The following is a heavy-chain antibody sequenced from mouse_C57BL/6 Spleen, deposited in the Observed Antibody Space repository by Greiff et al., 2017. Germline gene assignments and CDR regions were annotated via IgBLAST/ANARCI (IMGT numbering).Heavy chain of an antibody. V-gene: IGHV5-4*03. J-gene: IGHJ3*02. D-gene: IGHD1-1*01. Sequence: EVKLQESGGGLVKPGGSLKLSCAASGFTFSSYAMSWVRQTPEKRLEWVATISDGGSYTYYPDNVKGRFTISRDNAKNNLYLQMSHLKAEDTAMYYCARDITTGWGQGTLVTVSA. CDR2: ISDGGSYT. CDR1: GFTFSSYA. CDR3: ARDITTG.